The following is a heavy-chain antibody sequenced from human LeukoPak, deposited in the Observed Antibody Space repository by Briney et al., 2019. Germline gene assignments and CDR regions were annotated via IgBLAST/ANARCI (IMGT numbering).Heavy chain of an antibody. D-gene: IGHD2-15*01. CDR2: ISYDGSNK. V-gene: IGHV3-30*18. J-gene: IGHJ6*03. CDR3: AKDARYCSGGSCYETNYYYYYYMDV. Sequence: GGSLRLSCAASGFTFSSYGMHWVRQAPGKGLEWVAVISYDGSNKYYADSVKGRFTISRDNSKNTLYLQMNSLRAEDTAVYYCAKDARYCSGGSCYETNYYYYYYMDVWGKGTTVTVSS. CDR1: GFTFSSYG.